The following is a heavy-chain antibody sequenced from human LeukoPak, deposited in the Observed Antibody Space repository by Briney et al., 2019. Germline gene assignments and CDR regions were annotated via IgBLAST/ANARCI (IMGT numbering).Heavy chain of an antibody. D-gene: IGHD6-19*01. V-gene: IGHV3-21*01. Sequence: GGSLRLSCAASGFTFSSYSMNWVRQAPGKGLEWVSSISSSSSYIYYADSVKGRFTISRDNAKNSLYLQMNSLRAEDTAVYYCARDSSGWYVDYFDYWGQGTLVTVSS. CDR1: GFTFSSYS. CDR2: ISSSSSYI. J-gene: IGHJ4*02. CDR3: ARDSSGWYVDYFDY.